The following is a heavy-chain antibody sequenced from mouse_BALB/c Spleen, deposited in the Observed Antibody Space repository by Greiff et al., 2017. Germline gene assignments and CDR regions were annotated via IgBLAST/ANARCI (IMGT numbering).Heavy chain of an antibody. Sequence: QVQLKESGPGLVAPSQSLSITCTVSGFSLTSYGVHWVRQPPGKGLEWLGVIWAGGSTNYNSALMSRLSISKDNSKSQVFLKMNSLQTDDTAMYYCARDRGRDYGTYWYFDVWGAGTTVTVSS. CDR1: GFSLTSYG. V-gene: IGHV2-9*02. J-gene: IGHJ1*01. CDR3: ARDRGRDYGTYWYFDV. CDR2: IWAGGST. D-gene: IGHD1-1*01.